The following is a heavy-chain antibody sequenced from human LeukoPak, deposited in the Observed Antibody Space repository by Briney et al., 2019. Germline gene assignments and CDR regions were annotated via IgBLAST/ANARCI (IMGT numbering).Heavy chain of an antibody. V-gene: IGHV4-38-2*02. Sequence: SETLSLTCTVSGYSISSGYYWGWIRPPPGKGLEWIGSIYHSGSTYYNPSLKSRVTISVDTSKNQFSLKLSSVTAADTAVYYCARDGVAVAGNWFDPWGQGTLVTVSS. CDR1: GYSISSGYY. J-gene: IGHJ5*02. CDR2: IYHSGST. CDR3: ARDGVAVAGNWFDP. D-gene: IGHD6-19*01.